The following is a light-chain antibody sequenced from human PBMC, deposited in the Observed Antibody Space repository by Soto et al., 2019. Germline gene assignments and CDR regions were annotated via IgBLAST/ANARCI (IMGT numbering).Light chain of an antibody. CDR1: QSVSNN. CDR3: QQYYNWPRT. Sequence: EIMLTQSPGTVSLSPGERATLSCRASQSVSNNYLAWYQQKPGQAPRLLIYGASNRATGIPDRFSGSGSGTEFTLTISSLQSGDFAVYYCQQYYNWPRTFGQGTKVDIK. V-gene: IGKV3D-15*01. CDR2: GAS. J-gene: IGKJ1*01.